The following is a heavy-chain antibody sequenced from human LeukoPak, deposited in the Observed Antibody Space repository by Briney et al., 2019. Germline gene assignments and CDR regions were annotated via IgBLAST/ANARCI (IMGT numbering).Heavy chain of an antibody. J-gene: IGHJ4*02. D-gene: IGHD3/OR15-3a*01. CDR1: GFTFRTYW. CDR3: TQEGLEPFDN. V-gene: IGHV3-74*01. Sequence: GGSLRLSCAASGFTFRTYWMHWVRQAPGKGLVWVSRIYPDGSRTDCADSVKGRFAASRDNAKDTLYLHMNSLRDEDTAVYYCTQEGLEPFDNWGQGTLVTVSS. CDR2: IYPDGSRT.